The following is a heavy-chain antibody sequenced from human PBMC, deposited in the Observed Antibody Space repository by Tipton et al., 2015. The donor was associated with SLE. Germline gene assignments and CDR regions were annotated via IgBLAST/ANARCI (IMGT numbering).Heavy chain of an antibody. J-gene: IGHJ3*02. V-gene: IGHV4-38-2*02. CDR1: GYSISSGYY. CDR3: ARDDGDSYRDAFDI. Sequence: LRLSCDVSGYSISSGYYWGWIRQPPGQGLEWIGSIYHTGTTYYNPSLKSRVTISVDTSTNQFSLKLSSVTAADTAVYYCARDDGDSYRDAFDIWGQGTMVTVSS. D-gene: IGHD4-17*01. CDR2: IYHTGTT.